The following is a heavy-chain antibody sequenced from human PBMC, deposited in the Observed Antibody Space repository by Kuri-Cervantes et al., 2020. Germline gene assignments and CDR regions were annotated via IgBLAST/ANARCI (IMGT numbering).Heavy chain of an antibody. Sequence: SETLSLSCTVSRGSISSRTYYWGWIRQPPGKGLEWIGNINYSGNTYYNPSLKSRVTISVDTSKNQFSLKLSSVTAADTAVYYCARSILAKYVDVWGKGTTVTVSS. CDR3: ARSILAKYVDV. CDR1: RGSISSRTYY. CDR2: INYSGNT. V-gene: IGHV4-39*01. D-gene: IGHD2-21*01. J-gene: IGHJ6*03.